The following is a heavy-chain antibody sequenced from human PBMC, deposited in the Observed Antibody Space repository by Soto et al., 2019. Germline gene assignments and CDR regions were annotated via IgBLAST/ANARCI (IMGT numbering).Heavy chain of an antibody. V-gene: IGHV4-31*02. CDR1: GGSISSGGYY. CDR3: ARAPGRMMNALRYYYGLDV. J-gene: IGHJ6*02. CDR2: IYHRGGT. D-gene: IGHD2-8*01. Sequence: QVQLQESGPGLVKPSETLSFTSNVSGGSISSGGYYWSWIRQLPGKGLEWIGYIYHRGGTYYNPALKRRITISVDTSKNQSSLKMTSVTAADTAVYFCARAPGRMMNALRYYYGLDVWGQGTTVTVSS.